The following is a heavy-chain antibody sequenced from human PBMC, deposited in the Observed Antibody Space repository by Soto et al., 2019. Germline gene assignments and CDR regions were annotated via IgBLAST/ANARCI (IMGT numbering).Heavy chain of an antibody. Sequence: SETLSLTCTVSGGSISSGGYYWSWIRQHPGKGLEWIGYIYYSGSTYYNPSLKSRVTISVDTSKNQFSLKLSSVTAADTAVYYCARESYDSSGYYLDYWGQGTLVTVSS. D-gene: IGHD3-22*01. CDR1: GGSISSGGYY. CDR3: ARESYDSSGYYLDY. CDR2: IYYSGST. V-gene: IGHV4-31*03. J-gene: IGHJ4*02.